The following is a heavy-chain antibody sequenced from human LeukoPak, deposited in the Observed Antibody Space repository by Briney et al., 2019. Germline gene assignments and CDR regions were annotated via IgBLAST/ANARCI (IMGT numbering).Heavy chain of an antibody. D-gene: IGHD3-3*01. V-gene: IGHV4-39*01. CDR2: VYYSGST. CDR3: ARLNNEFWY. CDR1: GGSIRYSSYY. Sequence: PSETLSLTCTVSGGSIRYSSYYWGWIRQPPGKGLEWIGSVYYSGSTYPNPSLKSRVTISVDTYKNQFSLKLSSVTAADTAVYYCARLNNEFWYWGQGTLVTVSS. J-gene: IGHJ4*02.